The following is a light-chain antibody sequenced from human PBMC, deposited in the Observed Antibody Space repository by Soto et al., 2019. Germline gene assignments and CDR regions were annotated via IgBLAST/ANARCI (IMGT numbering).Light chain of an antibody. J-gene: IGKJ5*01. Sequence: SVLTQSPATLSLSPGERATLSYRSSQSVSTYLAWYQQRPGQAPRLLIYDASYRATDIPPRFSGSGSGTDFTLTISSLEPEDFAVYYCQQRRSWPPTITFGQGTRLEIK. CDR1: QSVSTY. V-gene: IGKV3-11*01. CDR3: QQRRSWPPTIT. CDR2: DAS.